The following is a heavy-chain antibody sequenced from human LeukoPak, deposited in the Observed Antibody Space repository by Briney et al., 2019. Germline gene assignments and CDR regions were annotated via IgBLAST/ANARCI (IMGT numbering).Heavy chain of an antibody. CDR3: AREPGGYYSFDY. CDR1: GYSISNGYY. CDR2: IYYSGRT. Sequence: SETPSLTCTVSGYSISNGYYWGWIRQPPGRGLEWIGSIYYSGRTYYNPSLKSRVTISVDTSKNQFSLKLSSVTAADTAVYHCAREPGGYYSFDYWGQGTLVTVSS. D-gene: IGHD3-22*01. V-gene: IGHV4-38-2*02. J-gene: IGHJ4*02.